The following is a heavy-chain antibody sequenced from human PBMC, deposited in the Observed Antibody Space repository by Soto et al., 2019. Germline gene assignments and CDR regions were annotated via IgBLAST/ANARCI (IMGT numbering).Heavy chain of an antibody. D-gene: IGHD6-19*01. Sequence: QVQLEQSGGEVKQPGSSVRVSCKTSGGTFSTYAINWVXQAXXQGLEWMGAIIPLFGTADYSQKFQGRVTITADEXTXTXXMELSSLRFDDTAVYFCARPKGTYSSGYYNFDFWGQGTLVTVSS. CDR1: GGTFSTYA. CDR2: IIPLFGTA. CDR3: ARPKGTYSSGYYNFDF. V-gene: IGHV1-69*01. J-gene: IGHJ4*02.